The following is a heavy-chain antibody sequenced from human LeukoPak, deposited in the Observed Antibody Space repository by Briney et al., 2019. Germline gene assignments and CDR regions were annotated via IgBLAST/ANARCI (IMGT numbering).Heavy chain of an antibody. V-gene: IGHV3-9*01. J-gene: IGHJ4*02. CDR2: ISWNSGSI. Sequence: GGSLRLSCAASGFTFDDYAMPWVRQAPGKGLGWVSGISWNSGSIGYADSVKGRFTISRDNAKNSLYLQMNSLRAEDTALYYCAKDLYSSSTPYFVYWGQGTLVTVSS. CDR3: AKDLYSSSTPYFVY. D-gene: IGHD6-6*01. CDR1: GFTFDDYA.